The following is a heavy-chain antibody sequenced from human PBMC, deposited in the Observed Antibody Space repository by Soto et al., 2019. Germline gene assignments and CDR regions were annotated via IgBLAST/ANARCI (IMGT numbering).Heavy chain of an antibody. V-gene: IGHV3-23*01. CDR3: AKHFVNGEIDY. Sequence: EVQLLESGGGWVQPGGSLRLSCVASGFTFSTYAMSWVRQAPGKGLEWVSIIGSSGGVTVYADSVKGRFTISRDNSKNTLYLQMNSLTAEDTAVYYCAKHFVNGEIDYWGQGTLVTVSS. CDR1: GFTFSTYA. D-gene: IGHD3-10*01. CDR2: IGSSGGVT. J-gene: IGHJ4*02.